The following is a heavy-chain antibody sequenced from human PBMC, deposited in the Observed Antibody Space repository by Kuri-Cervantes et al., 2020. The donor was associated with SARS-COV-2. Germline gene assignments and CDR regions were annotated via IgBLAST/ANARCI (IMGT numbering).Heavy chain of an antibody. D-gene: IGHD3-22*01. CDR1: GYSISSGYY. CDR2: IYYSGST. CDR3: ASLGDSSGYYLHYYYYMDV. V-gene: IGHV4-38-2*02. Sequence: GSLRLSCTVSGYSISSGYYWGWIRQPPGKGLEWIGSIYYSGSTYYNPSLKSRVTISVDTSRNQFSLKLSYVTAADTAVYYCASLGDSSGYYLHYYYYMDVWGKGTTVTVSS. J-gene: IGHJ6*03.